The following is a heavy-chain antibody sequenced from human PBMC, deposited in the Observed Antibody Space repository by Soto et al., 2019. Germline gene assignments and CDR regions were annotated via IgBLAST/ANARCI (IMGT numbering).Heavy chain of an antibody. Sequence: ASVKVSCKGSGYTFTRYGISWVRQAPGQELEWMGWISAYNGNTNSAQKLQDRLTITADESTSTVYMQLSSLRLDDTAVYYCEAEMTFGKLSVVWGQGTTVTVSS. V-gene: IGHV1-18*04. D-gene: IGHD3-16*02. J-gene: IGHJ6*02. CDR2: ISAYNGNT. CDR3: EAEMTFGKLSVV. CDR1: GYTFTRYG.